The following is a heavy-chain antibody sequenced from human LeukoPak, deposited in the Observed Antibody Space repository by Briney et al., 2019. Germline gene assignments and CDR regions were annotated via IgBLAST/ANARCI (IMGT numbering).Heavy chain of an antibody. Sequence: SETLSLTCTVSGGSISSSSYYWGWIRQPPGKGLEWIGSIYYSGSTYYNPSLKSRVTISVDTSKNQFSLKLSSVTAADTAVYYCARGRQWLVRNYFDYWGQGTLVTVSS. CDR3: ARGRQWLVRNYFDY. J-gene: IGHJ4*02. V-gene: IGHV4-39*01. CDR1: GGSISSSSYY. CDR2: IYYSGST. D-gene: IGHD6-19*01.